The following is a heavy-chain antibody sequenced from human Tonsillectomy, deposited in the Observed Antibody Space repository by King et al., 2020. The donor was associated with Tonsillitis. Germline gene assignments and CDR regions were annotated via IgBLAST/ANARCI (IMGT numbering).Heavy chain of an antibody. V-gene: IGHV3-66*01. CDR1: GFTVSSNY. CDR2: IYIGGST. CDR3: ARGGPPSTGYYMDV. Sequence: VQLVESGGGLVQPGGSLRLSCAASGFTVSSNYMSWVRQAPGKGLEWVSVIYIGGSTYYADSVKGRFTISSDNSKNTLYLQMNSLRAEDTAVYYCARGGPPSTGYYMDVWGKGTTVTVSS. D-gene: IGHD2-8*02. J-gene: IGHJ6*03.